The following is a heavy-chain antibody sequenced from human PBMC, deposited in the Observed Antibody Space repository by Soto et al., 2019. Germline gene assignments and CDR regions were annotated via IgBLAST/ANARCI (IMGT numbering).Heavy chain of an antibody. CDR2: IYYSGST. V-gene: IGHV4-39*01. J-gene: IGHJ4*02. CDR3: ARHTTGLWFGDGPAY. CDR1: GGSISSSSYY. D-gene: IGHD3-10*01. Sequence: SETLSLTCAVSGGSISSSSYYWGWIRQPPGKGLEWIGSIYYSGSTYYNPSLKSRVTISVDTSKNQFSLKLSSVTAADTAVYYCARHTTGLWFGDGPAYWGQGTLVTVSS.